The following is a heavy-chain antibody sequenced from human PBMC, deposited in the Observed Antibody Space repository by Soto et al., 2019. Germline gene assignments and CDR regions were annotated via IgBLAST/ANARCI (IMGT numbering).Heavy chain of an antibody. CDR1: GGSISSGDYY. CDR2: IYYSGST. D-gene: IGHD6-6*01. Sequence: SETLSLTCTVSGGSISSGDYYWSWIRQPPGKGLEWIGYIYYSGSTYYNPSLKSRVTISVDTSKNQFSLKLSSVTAADTAVYYCARDASSSSTEDIWFDPWGQGTLVTVYS. CDR3: ARDASSSSTEDIWFDP. J-gene: IGHJ5*02. V-gene: IGHV4-30-4*01.